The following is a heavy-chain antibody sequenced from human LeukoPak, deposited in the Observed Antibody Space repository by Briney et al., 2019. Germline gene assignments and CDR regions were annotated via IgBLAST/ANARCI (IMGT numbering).Heavy chain of an antibody. CDR2: TRNKANSYTT. J-gene: IGHJ4*02. CDR3: ARESGLSAFDC. Sequence: PGGSLRLSCAASGFTFSDHYMDWVRQAPGKGLEWVGRTRNKANSYTTEYAASVKGRFTISRDDSKNSLYLQMNSLKTEDTAVYYCARESGLSAFDCWGQETLVTVSS. CDR1: GFTFSDHY. V-gene: IGHV3-72*01. D-gene: IGHD2-15*01.